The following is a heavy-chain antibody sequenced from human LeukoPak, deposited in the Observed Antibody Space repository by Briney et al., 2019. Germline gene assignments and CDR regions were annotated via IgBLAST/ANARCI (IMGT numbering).Heavy chain of an antibody. Sequence: SETLSLTCAVYGGSFSDYSWTWIRQPPGKGLQWIGEINHSGGTNHNPSLKSRITMSVDTSENQFSLKLTSVTAADTAVYFCARAPAGCGGTCPFHDWGQGTLVTVSS. CDR2: INHSGGT. V-gene: IGHV4-34*10. J-gene: IGHJ4*02. CDR1: GGSFSDYS. CDR3: ARAPAGCGGTCPFHD. D-gene: IGHD2-15*01.